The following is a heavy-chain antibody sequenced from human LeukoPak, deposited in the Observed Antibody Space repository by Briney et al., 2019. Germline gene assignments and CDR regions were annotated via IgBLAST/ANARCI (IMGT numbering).Heavy chain of an antibody. CDR2: INHSGST. Sequence: SETLSLTCAVYVGSFSGYYWSWIRQPPGKGLEWIGEINHSGSTNYNPSLKSRVTISVDTSKNQFSLKLSSVTAADTAVYYCAREAGRWSDYWGQGTLVTVSS. J-gene: IGHJ4*02. CDR1: VGSFSGYY. CDR3: AREAGRWSDY. V-gene: IGHV4-34*01. D-gene: IGHD4-23*01.